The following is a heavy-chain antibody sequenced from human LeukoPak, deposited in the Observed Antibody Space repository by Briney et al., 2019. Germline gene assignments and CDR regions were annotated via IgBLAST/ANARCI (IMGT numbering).Heavy chain of an antibody. Sequence: ASVKVSCKVSGYTLTELSMHWVRQAPGKGLEWMGGFDPEDGETIYAQKFQGRVTMTRDTSISTAYMELSRLRSDDTAVYYCARLGSSGYYYFDYWGQGTLVTVSS. CDR1: GYTLTELS. CDR3: ARLGSSGYYYFDY. J-gene: IGHJ4*02. D-gene: IGHD3-22*01. CDR2: FDPEDGET. V-gene: IGHV1-24*01.